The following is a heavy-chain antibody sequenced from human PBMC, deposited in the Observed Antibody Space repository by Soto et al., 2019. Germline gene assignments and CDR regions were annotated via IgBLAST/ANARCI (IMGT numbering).Heavy chain of an antibody. CDR3: ARGYGGSVGTTDY. D-gene: IGHD1-1*01. J-gene: IGHJ4*02. Sequence: SETLSLTCTVSGGSISSGDYYWSWIRQPPGKGLEWIGYIYYSGSTYYNPSLKSRVTISVDTSKNQFSLKLSSVTAADTAVYYCARGYGGSVGTTDYWGQGNLVTVLL. V-gene: IGHV4-30-4*01. CDR2: IYYSGST. CDR1: GGSISSGDYY.